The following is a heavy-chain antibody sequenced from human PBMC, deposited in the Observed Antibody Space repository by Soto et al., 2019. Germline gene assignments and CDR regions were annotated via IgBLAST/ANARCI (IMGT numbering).Heavy chain of an antibody. CDR3: ARVGYCISTSCYEGGFDY. Sequence: SETLSLTCTVSGGSISSYYWSWIRQPPGKGLEWIGYIYYSGSTNYNPSLKSRVTISVDTSKNQFSLKLSSVTAADTAVYYCARVGYCISTSCYEGGFDYWGQGTLVTVSS. D-gene: IGHD2-2*01. J-gene: IGHJ4*02. CDR2: IYYSGST. V-gene: IGHV4-59*01. CDR1: GGSISSYY.